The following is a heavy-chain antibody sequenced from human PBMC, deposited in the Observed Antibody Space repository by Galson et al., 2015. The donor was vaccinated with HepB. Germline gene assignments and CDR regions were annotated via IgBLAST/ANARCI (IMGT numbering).Heavy chain of an antibody. J-gene: IGHJ1*01. CDR2: IIPIFGTA. V-gene: IGHV1-69*13. D-gene: IGHD1-26*01. Sequence: SVKVSCKASGGTFSSYAISWVRQAPGQGLEWMGGIIPIFGTANYAQKFQGRVTITADESTSTAYMELSSLRSEDTAVYYCARQGGATTDHEYFQHWGQGTLVTVSS. CDR1: GGTFSSYA. CDR3: ARQGGATTDHEYFQH.